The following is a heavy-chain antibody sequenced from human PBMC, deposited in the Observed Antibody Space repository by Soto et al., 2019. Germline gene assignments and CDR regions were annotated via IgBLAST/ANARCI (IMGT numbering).Heavy chain of an antibody. Sequence: SETLSLTGTVSVGSSSSYYWSWIRQPPGKGLEWIGYIYYSGSTNYNPSLKSRVTISVDTSKNQFSLKLSSVTAADTAVYYCARVPSLTTVVTPYYYYGMDVWGQGTTVTVSS. CDR3: ARVPSLTTVVTPYYYYGMDV. J-gene: IGHJ6*02. CDR2: IYYSGST. CDR1: VGSSSSYY. D-gene: IGHD4-17*01. V-gene: IGHV4-59*01.